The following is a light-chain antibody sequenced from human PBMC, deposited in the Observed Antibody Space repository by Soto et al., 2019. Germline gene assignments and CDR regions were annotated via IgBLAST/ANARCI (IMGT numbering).Light chain of an antibody. Sequence: EILMTQSPATLSVAPGEGLTLSCRASQSISRTLAWYQQKPGQAPRLLIYDASNRATGIPARFSGSGSGTDFTLTISSLEPEDFAVYYCQQRSNWPPITFGQGTRLEI. J-gene: IGKJ5*01. CDR1: QSISRT. V-gene: IGKV3-11*01. CDR2: DAS. CDR3: QQRSNWPPIT.